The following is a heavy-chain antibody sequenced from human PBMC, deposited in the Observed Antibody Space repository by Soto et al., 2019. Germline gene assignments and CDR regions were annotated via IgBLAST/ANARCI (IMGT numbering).Heavy chain of an antibody. CDR2: ISGSGGGT. Sequence: EVQLLDAGGGLVQPGGSLRLSCAASGFTFSNSAMSWVRQAPGKGLEWVSAISGSGGGTYYGDSVKGRFTISRDNSKNRLYLQMNSLRAEDTAVYYCAKSPGRFPEYFHHWGQGTLVTVSS. J-gene: IGHJ1*01. CDR3: AKSPGRFPEYFHH. D-gene: IGHD3-16*01. V-gene: IGHV3-23*01. CDR1: GFTFSNSA.